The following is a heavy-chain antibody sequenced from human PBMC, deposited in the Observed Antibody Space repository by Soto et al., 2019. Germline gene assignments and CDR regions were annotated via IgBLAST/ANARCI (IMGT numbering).Heavy chain of an antibody. D-gene: IGHD3-3*01. Sequence: ASLKVSCKASGYTFTSYGISWVRQAPGQGLEWMGWISAYNGNTNYAQKLQGRVTMTTDTSTSTAYMELRSLRSDDTAVYYCARDGWAYYDFWSGSRTRNWFDPWGQGTLVTVYS. V-gene: IGHV1-18*01. CDR3: ARDGWAYYDFWSGSRTRNWFDP. J-gene: IGHJ5*02. CDR2: ISAYNGNT. CDR1: GYTFTSYG.